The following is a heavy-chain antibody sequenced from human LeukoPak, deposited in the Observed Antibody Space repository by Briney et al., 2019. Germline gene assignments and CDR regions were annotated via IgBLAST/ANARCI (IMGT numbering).Heavy chain of an antibody. D-gene: IGHD5-18*01. CDR1: GFTFSSYS. CDR3: AREGGGDTAMVPFDY. CDR2: ISSSSSTI. J-gene: IGHJ4*02. V-gene: IGHV3-48*01. Sequence: GGSLRLSCAASGFTFSSYSMNWVRQAPGKGLEWVSYISSSSSTIYYADSVKGRFTISRDNAKNSLYLQMNSLRAEDTAVYYWAREGGGDTAMVPFDYWGQGTLVTVSS.